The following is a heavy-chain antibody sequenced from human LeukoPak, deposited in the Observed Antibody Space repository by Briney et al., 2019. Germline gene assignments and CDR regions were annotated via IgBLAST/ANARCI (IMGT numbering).Heavy chain of an antibody. Sequence: PSETLSLTCTVSGYSISRGYYWGWIRQPPGKGLEWIGSFYHSGSTNYNPSLKSRVTISVDKSKNQFSLKLSSVTAADTAVYYCARADCSGGSCHFDYWGQGTLVTVSS. V-gene: IGHV4-38-2*02. CDR3: ARADCSGGSCHFDY. D-gene: IGHD2-15*01. J-gene: IGHJ4*02. CDR2: FYHSGST. CDR1: GYSISRGYY.